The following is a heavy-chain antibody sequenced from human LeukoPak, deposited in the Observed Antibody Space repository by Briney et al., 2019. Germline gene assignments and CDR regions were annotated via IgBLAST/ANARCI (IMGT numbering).Heavy chain of an antibody. D-gene: IGHD3-16*01. CDR2: INAGNGNT. J-gene: IGHJ5*02. CDR3: ARVGASLAFDP. Sequence: ASVKVSCKASGYTFTSYAMHWVRQTPGQRLEWMGWINAGNGNTKYSQKFQGRVTITRDTSASTAYMELSSLRSEDTAVYYCARVGASLAFDPWGQGTLVTVSS. V-gene: IGHV1-3*01. CDR1: GYTFTSYA.